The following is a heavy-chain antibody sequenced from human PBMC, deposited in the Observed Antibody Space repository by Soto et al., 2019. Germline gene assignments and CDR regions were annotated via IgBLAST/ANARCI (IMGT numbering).Heavy chain of an antibody. J-gene: IGHJ5*02. D-gene: IGHD2-15*01. CDR1: GFTFSSYA. CDR3: AKTCSGGNNWFDP. CDR2: ISGSGGST. Sequence: SCAASGFTFSSYAMSWVRQAPGKGLEWVSAISGSGGSTYYADSVKGRFTISRGNSKNTLYLQMNSLRAEDTAVYYCAKTCSGGNNWFDPWGQGTLVTVSS. V-gene: IGHV3-23*01.